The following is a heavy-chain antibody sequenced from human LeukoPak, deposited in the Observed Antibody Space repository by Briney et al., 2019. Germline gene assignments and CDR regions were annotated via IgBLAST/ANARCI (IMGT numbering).Heavy chain of an antibody. CDR3: ARVERTSGIAAAGIGGY. V-gene: IGHV4-4*07. Sequence: SSETLSLTCTVSGGSISSYYWSWIRQPAGKGLEWIGRIYTSGSTNYNPSLKSRVSMSVDTSKNQFSLKLSSVTAADTAVYYCARVERTSGIAAAGIGGYWGQGTLVTVSS. CDR1: GGSISSYY. D-gene: IGHD6-13*01. CDR2: IYTSGST. J-gene: IGHJ4*02.